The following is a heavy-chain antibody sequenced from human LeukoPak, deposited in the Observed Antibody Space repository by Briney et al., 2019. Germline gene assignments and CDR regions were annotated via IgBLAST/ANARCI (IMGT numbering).Heavy chain of an antibody. V-gene: IGHV4-34*01. CDR2: INHSGST. D-gene: IGHD4-17*01. J-gene: IGHJ2*01. CDR3: ARRGDSYGDYGPTYWYFDL. Sequence: SETLSLTCAVYGGSFSGYYWSWIRQPPGKGLEWIGEINHSGSTNYNPSLKSRVTISVDTSKNQFSLKLSSVTAADTAVYYCARRGDSYGDYGPTYWYFDLWGRGTLVTVSS. CDR1: GGSFSGYY.